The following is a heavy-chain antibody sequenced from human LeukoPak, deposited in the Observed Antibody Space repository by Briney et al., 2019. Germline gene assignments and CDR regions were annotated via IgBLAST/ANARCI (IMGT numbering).Heavy chain of an antibody. CDR2: IYYSGST. J-gene: IGHJ6*03. CDR1: GGSISSSNYY. Sequence: SETLSLTCTVSGGSISSSNYYWGWIRQPPGKGLEWIGNIYYSGSTYYNPSLKSRVTISVDTSKNQFSLKLSSVTAADTAVYYCARETGTTYYYYYMDVWGKGTTVTVSS. CDR3: ARETGTTYYYYYMDV. V-gene: IGHV4-39*07. D-gene: IGHD1-7*01.